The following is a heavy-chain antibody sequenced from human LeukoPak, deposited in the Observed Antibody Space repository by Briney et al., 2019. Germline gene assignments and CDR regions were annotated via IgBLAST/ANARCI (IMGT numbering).Heavy chain of an antibody. CDR3: ARRGDFWSGYYSRYMDV. V-gene: IGHV4-59*12. J-gene: IGHJ6*03. D-gene: IGHD3-3*01. Sequence: PSETLSLTCTVSGGSISSYYWSWIRQPPGKGLEWIGYIYYSGSTNYNPSLKSRVTISVDTSKNQFSLKLSSVTAVDTAVYYCARRGDFWSGYYSRYMDVWGKGTTVTVSS. CDR1: GGSISSYY. CDR2: IYYSGST.